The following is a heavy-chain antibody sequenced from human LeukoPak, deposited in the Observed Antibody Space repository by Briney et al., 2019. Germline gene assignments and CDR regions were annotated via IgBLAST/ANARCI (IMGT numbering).Heavy chain of an antibody. D-gene: IGHD2-8*02. V-gene: IGHV1-2*06. Sequence: ASVKVSCKASGYTLAGYYLHWVRQAPGQGLEWMGRINPNIGVTNYAQNFQGRVTMTRDTSISTAYLDLRGLRSDDTAIYYCARDAVLGAKWGQGTLVTVSS. J-gene: IGHJ4*02. CDR3: ARDAVLGAK. CDR2: INPNIGVT. CDR1: GYTLAGYY.